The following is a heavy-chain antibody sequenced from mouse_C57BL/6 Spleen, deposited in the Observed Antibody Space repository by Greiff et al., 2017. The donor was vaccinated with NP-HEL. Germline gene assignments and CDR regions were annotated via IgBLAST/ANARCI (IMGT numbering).Heavy chain of an antibody. CDR2: IDPSDSET. J-gene: IGHJ2*01. D-gene: IGHD2-4*01. CDR3: ARRGYDYDDPYYFDY. V-gene: IGHV1-52*01. Sequence: QVQLKQPGAELVRPGSSVKLSCKASGYTFTSYWMHWVKQRPIQGLEWIGNIDPSDSETHYNQKFKDKATLTVDKSSSTAYMQLSSLTSEDSAVYYCARRGYDYDDPYYFDYWGQGTTLTVSS. CDR1: GYTFTSYW.